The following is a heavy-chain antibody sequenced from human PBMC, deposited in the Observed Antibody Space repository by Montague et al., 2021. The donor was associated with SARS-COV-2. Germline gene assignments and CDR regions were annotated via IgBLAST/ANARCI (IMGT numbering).Heavy chain of an antibody. D-gene: IGHD3-3*01. CDR3: ARGGTERSTTFGVVFFPPLDS. CDR2: IGHTGSF. Sequence: SETLSLTCAVYGGSLSGHSWSWVRQAPEKGLEWIGDIGHTGSFKYNPSLKSRVTMSIDAAKNQFSLRMTSVTAADTSIYYCARGGTERSTTFGVVFFPPLDSWGQGTLSPSLQ. V-gene: IGHV4-34*01. J-gene: IGHJ4*02. CDR1: GGSLSGHS.